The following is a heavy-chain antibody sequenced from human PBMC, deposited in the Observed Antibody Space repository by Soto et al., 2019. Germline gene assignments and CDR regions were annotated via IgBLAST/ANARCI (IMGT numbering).Heavy chain of an antibody. CDR1: GFTFSAYA. CDR3: ASTTVTKSRDY. Sequence: EVQLLESGGGLVQPGGSLRLSCAASGFTFSAYAMSWFRQSPGKGLEYVSSLIDNGGSTYYADSVRGLFTISRDNAKTTLYLQMNSLRVEDTDVYYCASTTVTKSRDYWGQGTLVTVSS. CDR2: LIDNGGST. J-gene: IGHJ4*02. V-gene: IGHV3-23*01. D-gene: IGHD4-17*01.